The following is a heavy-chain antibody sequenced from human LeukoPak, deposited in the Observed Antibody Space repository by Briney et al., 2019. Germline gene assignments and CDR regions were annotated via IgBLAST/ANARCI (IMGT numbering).Heavy chain of an antibody. CDR1: GYTFTAYY. Sequence: GASVKVSCKASGYTFTAYYMHWVRQAPGQGLEWMGRINPNSGATNFAQRFQGRVTMTRDTSISTAYMELNRLTSDDTAVYYCARGAYCTNGVCLYYYFDYWGQGTLVTVSS. D-gene: IGHD2-8*01. CDR3: ARGAYCTNGVCLYYYFDY. CDR2: INPNSGAT. V-gene: IGHV1-2*06. J-gene: IGHJ4*02.